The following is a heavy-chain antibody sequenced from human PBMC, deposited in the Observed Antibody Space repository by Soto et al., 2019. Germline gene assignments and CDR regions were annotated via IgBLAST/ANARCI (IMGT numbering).Heavy chain of an antibody. J-gene: IGHJ4*02. CDR1: GDSLRNGDYY. V-gene: IGHV4-30-4*01. Sequence: SETLSLTCNVSGDSLRNGDYYWGWIRQPPGKGLEWIGYVYYSGTTYSHPSLNSRVSISVDTSENQFSLRLTSVTAADTAVYYCVTVNLVGAAYYFDYWGPGTLVTVS. CDR2: VYYSGTT. D-gene: IGHD1-26*01. CDR3: VTVNLVGAAYYFDY.